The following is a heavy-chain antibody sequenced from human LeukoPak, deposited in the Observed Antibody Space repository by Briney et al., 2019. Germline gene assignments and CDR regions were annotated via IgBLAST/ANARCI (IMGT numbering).Heavy chain of an antibody. CDR2: ISYDGSDK. CDR1: GFIFSRYA. V-gene: IGHV3-30*04. CDR3: ARDPSSNSGFKDY. D-gene: IGHD4-23*01. J-gene: IGHJ4*02. Sequence: GGSLRLSCAASGFIFSRYAIHWVRQAAGKGLEWVAFISYDGSDKYFADYVKGRFTISRDNSKNTLYLQMNSLRAEDTAVYYCARDPSSNSGFKDYWGQGVLVTVSS.